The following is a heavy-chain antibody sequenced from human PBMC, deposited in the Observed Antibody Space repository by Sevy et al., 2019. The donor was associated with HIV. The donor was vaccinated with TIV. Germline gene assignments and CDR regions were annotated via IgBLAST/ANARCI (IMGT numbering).Heavy chain of an antibody. CDR1: GYTFTSYG. J-gene: IGHJ6*02. CDR3: ARYEVANYDFWSGYYRGDSNMDV. CDR2: ISAYNGNT. D-gene: IGHD3-3*01. Sequence: ASVKVSCKASGYTFTSYGISWVRQAPGQGLEWMGWISAYNGNTNYAQKLQGRVTMTTDTSTSTAYMELMSLRSDDTAVYYCARYEVANYDFWSGYYRGDSNMDVWGQGTTVTVSS. V-gene: IGHV1-18*01.